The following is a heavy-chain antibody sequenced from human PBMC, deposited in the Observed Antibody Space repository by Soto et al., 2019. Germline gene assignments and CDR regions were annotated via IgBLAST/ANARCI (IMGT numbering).Heavy chain of an antibody. CDR1: GGSFSGYY. CDR2: INHSGST. J-gene: IGHJ4*02. V-gene: IGHV4-34*01. CDR3: ARGSGYSYGLLDY. D-gene: IGHD5-18*01. Sequence: PSETLSLTCAVYGGSFSGYYWSWIRQPPGKGLEWIGEINHSGSTNYNPSLKSRVTISVDTSKNQFSLKLSSVTAADTAVYYCARGSGYSYGLLDYWGQGTLVTVSS.